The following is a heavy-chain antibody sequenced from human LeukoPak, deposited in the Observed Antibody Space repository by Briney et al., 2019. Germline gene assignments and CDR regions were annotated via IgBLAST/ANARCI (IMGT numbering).Heavy chain of an antibody. CDR1: GGSISSYY. J-gene: IGHJ5*02. V-gene: IGHV4-59*01. CDR3: ARQPRLRWWFDP. CDR2: IYYSGST. Sequence: SETLSLTCTVSGGSISSYYWSWIRQPPGKGLEWIGYIYYSGSTNYNPSLKSRVTISVDTSKNQFSLKLSSVTAADTAAYYCARQPRLRWWFDPWGQGTLVTVSS. D-gene: IGHD3-16*02.